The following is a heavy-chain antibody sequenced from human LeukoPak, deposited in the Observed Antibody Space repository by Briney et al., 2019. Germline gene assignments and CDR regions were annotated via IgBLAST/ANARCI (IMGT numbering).Heavy chain of an antibody. V-gene: IGHV1-2*02. Sequence: GASVKVSCKASGYTFTGYYMHWVRQAPGQGLEWMGWINPNSGGTNYAQKFQGRVTMTRDTSISTAYMELSRLRSDDTAVYYCARDPPLVATISPGDYWGQRTLVTVSS. CDR3: ARDPPLVATISPGDY. CDR2: INPNSGGT. CDR1: GYTFTGYY. D-gene: IGHD5-12*01. J-gene: IGHJ4*02.